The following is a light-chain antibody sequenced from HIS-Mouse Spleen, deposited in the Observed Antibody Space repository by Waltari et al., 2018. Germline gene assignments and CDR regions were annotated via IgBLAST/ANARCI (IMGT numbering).Light chain of an antibody. CDR2: EDR. CDR1: SSAVGSYNL. Sequence: QSALTQPASVSGSPGQSITISCTGTSSAVGSYNLVSWYQQHPGKAPKLMIYEDRKRPSGVSKRFPGSKSDNTASLPISGLQAEDEADYYCCSYAGSSTYVVFGGVTKLTVL. J-gene: IGLJ2*01. V-gene: IGLV2-23*01. CDR3: CSYAGSSTYVV.